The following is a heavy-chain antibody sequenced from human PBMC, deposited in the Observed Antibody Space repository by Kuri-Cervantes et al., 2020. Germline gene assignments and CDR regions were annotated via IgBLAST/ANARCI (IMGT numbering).Heavy chain of an antibody. Sequence: SETLSLTCTVSGGSISSSCYYWGWIRQPPGKGLEWIGEIYHSGSTNYNPSLKSRVTISVDKSKNQFSLKLSSVTAADTAVYYCARDQGYSGYKYYYYMDVWGKGTTVTVSS. D-gene: IGHD5-12*01. CDR2: IYHSGST. CDR3: ARDQGYSGYKYYYYMDV. J-gene: IGHJ6*03. V-gene: IGHV4-39*07. CDR1: GGSISSSCYY.